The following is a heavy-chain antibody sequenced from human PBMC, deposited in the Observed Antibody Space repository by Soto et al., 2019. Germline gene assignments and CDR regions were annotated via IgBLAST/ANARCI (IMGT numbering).Heavy chain of an antibody. J-gene: IGHJ4*02. V-gene: IGHV4-30-4*01. CDR2: IYYSGST. CDR1: GGSISSGDYY. D-gene: IGHD4-17*01. Sequence: SETLSLTCTVSGGSISSGDYYWSWIRQPPGKGLEWIGYIYYSGSTYYNPSLKSRVTISVDTSKNQFSLKLSSVTAADTAVYYCAREREGSTVVTPGYFDYWGQGTLVTVSS. CDR3: AREREGSTVVTPGYFDY.